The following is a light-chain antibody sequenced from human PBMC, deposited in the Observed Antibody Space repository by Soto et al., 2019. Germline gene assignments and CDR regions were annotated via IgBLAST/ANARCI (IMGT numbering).Light chain of an antibody. CDR2: GAS. Sequence: EIVLTQSPGTLSFSPGERATLSCRASQSVTSSYLAWYQQKPGQAPRLLIYGASSRATGIPDRFSGSGSGIDFTLTISRLEPEDFAVYYCQQYGSSPETFGQGTKVDIK. J-gene: IGKJ1*01. CDR1: QSVTSSY. CDR3: QQYGSSPET. V-gene: IGKV3-20*01.